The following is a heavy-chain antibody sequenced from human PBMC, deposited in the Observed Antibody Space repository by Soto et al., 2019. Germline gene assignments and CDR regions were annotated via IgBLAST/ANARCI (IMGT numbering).Heavy chain of an antibody. D-gene: IGHD1-26*01. V-gene: IGHV1-18*01. CDR2: ISAYNGKT. Sequence: QVQLVQSGAEVKKPGASVKVSCKASGYTFTSYGITGVRQPPGKGLEWMGGISAYNGKTTYAQKLRGRFTMTTDTSTSTAHMELRSLRSDDTAVYYCARHGSYYEDDYWGQGTLVTVSS. CDR1: GYTFTSYG. J-gene: IGHJ4*02. CDR3: ARHGSYYEDDY.